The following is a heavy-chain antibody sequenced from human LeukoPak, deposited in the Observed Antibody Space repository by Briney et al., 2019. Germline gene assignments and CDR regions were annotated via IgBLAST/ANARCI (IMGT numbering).Heavy chain of an antibody. J-gene: IGHJ6*03. CDR2: IKQDGSEK. V-gene: IGHV3-7*01. D-gene: IGHD5-12*01. Sequence: GGSLRLSCAASGFTFSSYWMSWVRRAPGKGLEWVANIKQDGSEKYYADSVKGRFTISRDNAKNSLYLQMNSLRAEDTAVYYCARGYADYYYMDVWGKGTTVTVSS. CDR3: ARGYADYYYMDV. CDR1: GFTFSSYW.